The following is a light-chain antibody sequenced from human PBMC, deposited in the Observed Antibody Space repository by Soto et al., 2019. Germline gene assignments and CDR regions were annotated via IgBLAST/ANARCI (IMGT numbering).Light chain of an antibody. J-gene: IGKJ1*01. CDR2: DAS. Sequence: DMQVTQSPSTLSASVGDRVTFTCRASQSISSWLAWYQQKPGRAPKLLIYDASTLESGVPSRFSGSGSGTEFTLTISRLQPDDFANYYCQQYNTYPWTFGQGTKVDIK. CDR3: QQYNTYPWT. V-gene: IGKV1-5*01. CDR1: QSISSW.